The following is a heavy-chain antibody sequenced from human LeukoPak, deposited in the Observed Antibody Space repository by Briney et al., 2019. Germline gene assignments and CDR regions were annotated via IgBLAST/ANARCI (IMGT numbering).Heavy chain of an antibody. CDR2: ISADNDNT. J-gene: IGHJ3*02. Sequence: ASVKVSCKASGYTFTSYGISWVRQAPGQGLEWMGWISADNDNTNYAQKLQGRVTMTTDTSTSTAYMELRSLRYDDTAVYYCARASPDYDFWSGDAFDIWGQGTMVTVSS. D-gene: IGHD3-3*01. V-gene: IGHV1-18*01. CDR1: GYTFTSYG. CDR3: ARASPDYDFWSGDAFDI.